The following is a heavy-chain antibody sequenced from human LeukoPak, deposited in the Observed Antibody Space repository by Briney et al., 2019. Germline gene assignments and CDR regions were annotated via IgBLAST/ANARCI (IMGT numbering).Heavy chain of an antibody. V-gene: IGHV3-23*01. Sequence: PGRSLRLSCTASGFTFGDYAMSWFRQAPGKGLEWVSAISGSGGSTYYADSVKGRFTISRDNSKNTLYLQMNSLRAEDTAVYYCAKDLYYYDSSGPDPSFDYWGQGTLVTVSS. CDR1: GFTFGDYA. J-gene: IGHJ4*02. CDR2: ISGSGGST. CDR3: AKDLYYYDSSGPDPSFDY. D-gene: IGHD3-22*01.